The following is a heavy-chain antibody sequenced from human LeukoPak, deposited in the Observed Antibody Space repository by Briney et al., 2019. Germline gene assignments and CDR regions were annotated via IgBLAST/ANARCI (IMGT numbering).Heavy chain of an antibody. Sequence: PSQTLSLTYTVAAPSITSDYWSSIRQPAGKGLKGIGSIYTSGSINYTPSLKGRVTMSVDTSKNPFYLQLSSVTAADTAVYYCARFEAITMLVPVWGQGTLVTVSS. V-gene: IGHV4-4*07. D-gene: IGHD3-22*01. CDR3: ARFEAITMLVPV. CDR1: APSITSDY. J-gene: IGHJ4*02. CDR2: IYTSGSI.